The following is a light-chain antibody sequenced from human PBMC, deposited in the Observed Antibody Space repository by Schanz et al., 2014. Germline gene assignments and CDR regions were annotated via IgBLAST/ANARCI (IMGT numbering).Light chain of an antibody. CDR1: TSDVGGYDC. CDR3: NSYTTSGTVV. CDR2: DVN. J-gene: IGLJ2*01. V-gene: IGLV2-14*03. Sequence: QSALTHPASVSGSPGQSITISCAGTTSDVGGYDCVSWYQQYPGKVPKLMIYDVNNRPSGVSNRFSGSGSGNTASLTISGLQAEDEADYYCNSYTTSGTVVFGGGTQLTVL.